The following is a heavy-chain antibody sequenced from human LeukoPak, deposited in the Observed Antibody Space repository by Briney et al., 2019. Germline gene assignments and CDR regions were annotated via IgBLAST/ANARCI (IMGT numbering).Heavy chain of an antibody. CDR3: ARERPLDCSGGSCYYYYYYMDV. CDR1: GFTFSSYG. V-gene: IGHV3-30*02. D-gene: IGHD2-15*01. Sequence: GGSLRLSCAASGFTFSSYGMHWVRQAPGKGLEWVAFIRYDGSNKYYADSVKGRFTISRDNSKNTLYLQMNSLRAEDTAVYYCARERPLDCSGGSCYYYYYYMDVWGKGTTVTVSS. J-gene: IGHJ6*03. CDR2: IRYDGSNK.